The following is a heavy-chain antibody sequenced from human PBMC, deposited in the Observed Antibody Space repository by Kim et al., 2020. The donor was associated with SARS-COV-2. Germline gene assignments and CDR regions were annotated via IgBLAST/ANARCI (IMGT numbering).Heavy chain of an antibody. Sequence: GGSLRLSCAASGFTFSSYAMHWVRQAPGKGLEWVAVISYDGSNKYYADSVKGRFTISRDNSKNTLYLQMNSLRAEDTAVYYCARDRRRLGELSYFDYWG. J-gene: IGHJ4*01. D-gene: IGHD3-16*02. V-gene: IGHV3-30-3*01. CDR1: GFTFSSYA. CDR3: ARDRRRLGELSYFDY. CDR2: ISYDGSNK.